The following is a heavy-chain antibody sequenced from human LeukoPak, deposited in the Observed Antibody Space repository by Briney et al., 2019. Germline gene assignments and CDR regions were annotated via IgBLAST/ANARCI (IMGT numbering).Heavy chain of an antibody. CDR3: ARVSGDTPTSYGDYSYYFDY. V-gene: IGHV1-46*01. CDR2: INPSGGST. J-gene: IGHJ4*02. CDR1: GYTLTELS. D-gene: IGHD4-17*01. Sequence: ASVKVSCKVSGYTLTELSMHWVRQAPGQGLEWMGIINPSGGSTSYAQKFQGRVTMTRDTSTSTVYMELSSLRSEDTAVYYCARVSGDTPTSYGDYSYYFDYWGQGTLVTVSS.